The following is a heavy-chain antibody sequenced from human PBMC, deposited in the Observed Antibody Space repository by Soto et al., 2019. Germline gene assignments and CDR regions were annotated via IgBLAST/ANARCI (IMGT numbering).Heavy chain of an antibody. CDR2: INAGNGNT. D-gene: IGHD6-13*01. V-gene: IGHV1-3*01. Sequence: ASVEVSCKASGYTFTSYAMHWVRQAPGQRLEWMGWINAGNGNTKYSQKFQGRVTITRDTSASTAYMELSSLRSEDTAVYYCAGGSSWSAPNAFDIWGQGTMVTVSS. CDR3: AGGSSWSAPNAFDI. J-gene: IGHJ3*02. CDR1: GYTFTSYA.